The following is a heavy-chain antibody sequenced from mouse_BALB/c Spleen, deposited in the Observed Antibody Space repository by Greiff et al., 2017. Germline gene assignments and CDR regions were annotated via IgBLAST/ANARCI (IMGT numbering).Heavy chain of an antibody. J-gene: IGHJ4*01. CDR1: GFSLTSYG. D-gene: IGHD2-1*01. CDR3: AREGPYGNYRYYYAMDY. CDR2: IWAGGST. Sequence: VQGVESGPGLVAPSQSLSITCTVSGFSLTSYGVHWVRQPPGKGLEWLGVIWAGGSTNYNSALMSRLSISKDNSKSQVFLKMNSLQTDDTAMYYCAREGPYGNYRYYYAMDYWGQGTSVTVSS. V-gene: IGHV2-9*02.